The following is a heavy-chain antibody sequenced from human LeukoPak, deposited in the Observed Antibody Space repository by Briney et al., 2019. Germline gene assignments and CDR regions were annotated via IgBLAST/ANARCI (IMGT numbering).Heavy chain of an antibody. J-gene: IGHJ4*02. CDR3: ARTGCYYDSSGYSY. V-gene: IGHV2-70*17. Sequence: SGPALVKPTQTLILTCTFSGFSLTTRGMCVSWIRQPPGKALEWLARIDWDDDKFYNTSLKTRLTISKDTSKNQVVLTMTNMDPVDTATHYCARTGCYYDSSGYSYWGQGTLVTVSS. CDR1: GFSLTTRGMC. D-gene: IGHD3-22*01. CDR2: IDWDDDK.